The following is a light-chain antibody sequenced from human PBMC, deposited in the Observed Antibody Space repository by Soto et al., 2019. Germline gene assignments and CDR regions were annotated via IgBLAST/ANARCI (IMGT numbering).Light chain of an antibody. J-gene: IGKJ5*01. Sequence: IVLPVSPGPLSLSPGERSTLSCRASQSVRSTHLAWYQLKPGQAPRLFIYGASSRATGIPDRFSGSGSGTDFTLTISRLEHEDFAVYICQQDGTSPRTFGQGTRLENK. CDR2: GAS. CDR3: QQDGTSPRT. CDR1: QSVRSTH. V-gene: IGKV3-20*01.